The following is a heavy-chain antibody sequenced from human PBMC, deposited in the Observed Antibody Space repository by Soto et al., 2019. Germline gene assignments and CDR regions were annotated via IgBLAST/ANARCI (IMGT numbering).Heavy chain of an antibody. Sequence: PSETLSLTCAVSGDSIIGIYHWAWIRQSPGRGLEWIASIYHTGSTYYNPSLKSRVTISVDTSKNQFSLKLSSVTAADTAVYYCARHLIDIVVVPAAPNWFDPWGQGTLVTVSS. V-gene: IGHV4-38-2*01. J-gene: IGHJ5*02. CDR2: IYHTGST. D-gene: IGHD2-2*01. CDR3: ARHLIDIVVVPAAPNWFDP. CDR1: GDSIIGIYH.